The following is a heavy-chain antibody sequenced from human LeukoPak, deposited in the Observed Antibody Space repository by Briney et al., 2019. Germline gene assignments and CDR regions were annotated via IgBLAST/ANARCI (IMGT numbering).Heavy chain of an antibody. D-gene: IGHD3-22*01. Sequence: PGGSLRLSCAASGFTFDDYAMHWVRQAPGKGLEWVSGISWNSGSIGYADSVKGRFTISRDNAKNSLYLQMNSLRAEDTALYYCAKAQVNSYYYDSSGYYSNAFDIWGQGTMATVSS. V-gene: IGHV3-9*01. CDR3: AKAQVNSYYYDSSGYYSNAFDI. J-gene: IGHJ3*02. CDR1: GFTFDDYA. CDR2: ISWNSGSI.